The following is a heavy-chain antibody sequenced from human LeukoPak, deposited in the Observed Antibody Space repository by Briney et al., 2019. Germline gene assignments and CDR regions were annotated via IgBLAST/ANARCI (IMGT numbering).Heavy chain of an antibody. D-gene: IGHD1-26*01. CDR1: GGSFSGDY. Sequence: PSETLSLTCAVYGGSFSGDYWIWIRQTPEKGLEWIGEINHSGITNYNPSVKSRVAISVDTSKNQFSLKLSSVTAADTAIYYCAKAPGWPAGRSGSLLYWGQGTLVTVSS. V-gene: IGHV4-34*01. CDR3: AKAPGWPAGRSGSLLY. J-gene: IGHJ4*02. CDR2: INHSGIT.